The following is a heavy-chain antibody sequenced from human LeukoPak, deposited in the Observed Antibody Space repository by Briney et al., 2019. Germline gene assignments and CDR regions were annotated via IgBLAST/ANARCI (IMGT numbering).Heavy chain of an antibody. V-gene: IGHV4-30-2*01. CDR3: ARGPIVPNNWFDP. D-gene: IGHD1-26*01. CDR1: GGSISSGGYS. CDR2: IYHSGST. J-gene: IGHJ5*02. Sequence: SQTLSLTCAVSGGSISSGGYSWSWIRQPPGTGLEWIGYIYHSGSTYYNPSLKSRVTISVDRSKNQFSLKLSSVTAADTAVYYCARGPIVPNNWFDPWGQGTLVTVSS.